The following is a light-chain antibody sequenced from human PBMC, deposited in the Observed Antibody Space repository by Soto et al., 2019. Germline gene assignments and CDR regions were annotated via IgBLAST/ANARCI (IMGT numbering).Light chain of an antibody. V-gene: IGKV3-20*01. J-gene: IGKJ1*01. CDR3: QQYGSSPPT. CDR2: GAS. Sequence: EIVLTQSPATLSLSPGERATLSCRASQSISRYLAWYQQKPGQAPRLLIYGASSRATGTPDRFSGSGSGTDFTLTINRLEPEDFALYYCQQYGSSPPTFGQGTKVDNK. CDR1: QSISRY.